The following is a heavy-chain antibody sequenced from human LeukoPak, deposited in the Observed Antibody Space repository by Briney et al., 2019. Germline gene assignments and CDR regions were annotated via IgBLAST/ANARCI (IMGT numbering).Heavy chain of an antibody. Sequence: SETLSLTCAVYGGSFSGYYWSWIRQPPGKGLEWIGEINHSGSTNYNPSLKSRVTISVDTSKNQFSLKLSSVTAADTAVYYCARGPDDYVWGSYRHFYYFDYWGQGTLVTVSS. D-gene: IGHD3-16*02. CDR2: INHSGST. CDR1: GGSFSGYY. CDR3: ARGPDDYVWGSYRHFYYFDY. J-gene: IGHJ4*02. V-gene: IGHV4-34*01.